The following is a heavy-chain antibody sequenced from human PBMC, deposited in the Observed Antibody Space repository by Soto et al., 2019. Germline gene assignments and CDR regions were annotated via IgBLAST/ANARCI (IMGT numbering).Heavy chain of an antibody. J-gene: IGHJ6*02. CDR1: GXTFSSYA. CDR2: ISYDGGNK. D-gene: IGHD3-3*01. V-gene: IGHV3-30-3*01. CDR3: ARDQYDFWSGGYYYGMDV. Sequence: LRLSFAASGXTFSSYAMHWVRQAPGKGLEWVAVISYDGGNKYYADSVKGRFTISRDNSKNTLYLQMNSLRAEDTAVYYCARDQYDFWSGGYYYGMDVWGQGTTVTVSS.